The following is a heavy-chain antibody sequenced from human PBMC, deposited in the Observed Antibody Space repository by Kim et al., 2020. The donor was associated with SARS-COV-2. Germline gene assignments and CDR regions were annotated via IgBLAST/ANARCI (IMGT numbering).Heavy chain of an antibody. CDR3: AHSRGIAVAPAFDI. Sequence: NPSLKSRLTITKDTSKNQVVLTMTNMDPVDTAKYYCAHSRGIAVAPAFDIWGQGTMVTVSS. V-gene: IGHV2-5*01. D-gene: IGHD6-19*01. J-gene: IGHJ3*02.